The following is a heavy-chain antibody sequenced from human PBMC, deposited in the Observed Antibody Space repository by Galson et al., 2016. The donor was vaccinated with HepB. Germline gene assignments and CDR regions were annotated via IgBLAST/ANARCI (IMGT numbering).Heavy chain of an antibody. CDR2: IYSSDTS. J-gene: IGHJ3*02. CDR1: GFTVSRNY. D-gene: IGHD6-13*01. CDR3: ARGAGYSSSWYAAGRAFDI. V-gene: IGHV3-53*04. Sequence: SLRLSCAASGFTVSRNYMSWVRRAPGKGLECVSVIYSSDTSYYADSVKGRFTISRHNSRNTLYLQMNSLRAEDTALYYCARGAGYSSSWYAAGRAFDIWGQGTVVTVSS.